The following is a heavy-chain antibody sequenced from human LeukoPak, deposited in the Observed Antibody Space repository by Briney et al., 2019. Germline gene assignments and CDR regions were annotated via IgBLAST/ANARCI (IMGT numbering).Heavy chain of an antibody. CDR1: GGTFSSYA. D-gene: IGHD6-6*01. J-gene: IGHJ4*02. CDR3: ARDPVAHSSSDVTFDY. V-gene: IGHV1-69*04. CDR2: IIPIFGIA. Sequence: SVPVSCKASGGTFSSYAISWVRQAPGQGLEWMGRIIPIFGIANYAQKLQGRVTITADKSTSTAYMELSSLRSEDTAVYYCARDPVAHSSSDVTFDYWGQGTLVTVSS.